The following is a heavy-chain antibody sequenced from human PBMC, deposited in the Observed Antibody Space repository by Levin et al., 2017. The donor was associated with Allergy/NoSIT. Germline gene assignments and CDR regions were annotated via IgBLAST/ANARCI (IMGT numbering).Heavy chain of an antibody. D-gene: IGHD1-26*01. Sequence: GGSLRLSCAVSGFTFSNFSMNWVRQAPGKGLEWVSSISSSSSYIYYADSVKGRFTISRDNAKNSLYLQMNSLRAEDTAVYYCARKTLSGRNYYGMDVWGQGTTVTVYS. CDR3: ARKTLSGRNYYGMDV. CDR2: ISSSSSYI. CDR1: GFTFSNFS. V-gene: IGHV3-21*01. J-gene: IGHJ6*02.